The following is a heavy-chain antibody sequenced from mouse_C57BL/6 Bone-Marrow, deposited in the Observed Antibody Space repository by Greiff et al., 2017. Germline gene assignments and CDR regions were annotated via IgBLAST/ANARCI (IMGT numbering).Heavy chain of an antibody. V-gene: IGHV5-9-1*02. J-gene: IGHJ4*01. CDR1: GFTFSSYA. D-gene: IGHD1-1*01. Sequence: DVMLVESGEGLVKPGGSLKLSCAASGFTFSSYAMSWVRQTPEKRLEWVAYISSGGDYTYYADTVKGRFTITRDNARNTLYLQMSSLKSEDTAMYYCTRVHYGSSYYAMDYWGQGTSVTVSS. CDR3: TRVHYGSSYYAMDY. CDR2: ISSGGDYT.